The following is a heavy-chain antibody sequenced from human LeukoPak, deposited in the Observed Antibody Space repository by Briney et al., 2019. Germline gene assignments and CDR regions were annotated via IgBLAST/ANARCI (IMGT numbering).Heavy chain of an antibody. Sequence: GASVKVSCKASGYTFTSYYMHWVRQPPGQGLEWMGIINPSGGSTSYAQKFQGRVTMTRDTSTSTVYMELSSLRSEDTAVYYCARDLQSAPDAFDIWGQGTMVTVSS. CDR3: ARDLQSAPDAFDI. V-gene: IGHV1-46*01. CDR2: INPSGGST. CDR1: GYTFTSYY. J-gene: IGHJ3*02.